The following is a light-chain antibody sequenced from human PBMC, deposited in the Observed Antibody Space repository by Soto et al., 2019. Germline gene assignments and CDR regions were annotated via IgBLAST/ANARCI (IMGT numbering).Light chain of an antibody. V-gene: IGKV3-15*01. Sequence: EIVMTQSPATLSVSPGETAVLSCRASQSINTNLAWYEQKPGQAPGLLIYETSARANDIPARFSGSGSGTDFTLTISSLRSEDFAVYYCQQYDNWPRTFGQGTKVDIK. CDR2: ETS. CDR1: QSINTN. CDR3: QQYDNWPRT. J-gene: IGKJ1*01.